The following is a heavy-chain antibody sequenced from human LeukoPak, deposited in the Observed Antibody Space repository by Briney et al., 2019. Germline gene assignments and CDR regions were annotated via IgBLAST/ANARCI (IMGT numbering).Heavy chain of an antibody. J-gene: IGHJ4*02. CDR3: AKVTPGSTARKSGLDF. CDR1: GFSFSSYG. Sequence: GRSLRLSCAASGFSFSSYGMHWVRQTPGKGLEWVAVMSFDGSNIYYGDSVKGRFTISRDNSKNTLYLQMNSLRVEDTALYHCAKVTPGSTARKSGLDFWGQGTLVTVSS. V-gene: IGHV3-30*18. CDR2: MSFDGSNI. D-gene: IGHD2-21*02.